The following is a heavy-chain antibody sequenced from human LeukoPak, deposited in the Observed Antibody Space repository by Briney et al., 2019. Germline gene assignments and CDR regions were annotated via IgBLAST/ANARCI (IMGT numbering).Heavy chain of an antibody. CDR1: GYTFTSYD. CDR3: ASRLAAAGIDWYFDL. Sequence: ASVKVSCKASGYTFTSYDINWVRQAPGQGLEWMGWMNPNSGNTGYAQKFQGRVTITRNTSISTAYMELSSLRSEDTAVYYCASRLAAAGIDWYFDLWGRGTLVTVSS. D-gene: IGHD6-13*01. CDR2: MNPNSGNT. V-gene: IGHV1-8*03. J-gene: IGHJ2*01.